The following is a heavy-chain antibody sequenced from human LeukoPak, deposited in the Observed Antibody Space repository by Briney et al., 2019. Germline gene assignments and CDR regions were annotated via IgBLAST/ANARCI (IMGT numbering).Heavy chain of an antibody. Sequence: SETLSLTCSVSGVSISTYFWSWIRQPPGKGLEWVGHIYYSVSTDYNPSLKSRVLISQDTSKNQFFLSLSSVTAADTAVYYCARIEAVTRGYNHAYYFDYWGQGTLVTVSS. V-gene: IGHV4-59*08. CDR2: IYYSVST. J-gene: IGHJ4*02. D-gene: IGHD5-18*01. CDR1: GVSISTYF. CDR3: ARIEAVTRGYNHAYYFDY.